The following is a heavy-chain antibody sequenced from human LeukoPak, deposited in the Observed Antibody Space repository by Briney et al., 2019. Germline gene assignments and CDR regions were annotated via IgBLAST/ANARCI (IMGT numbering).Heavy chain of an antibody. CDR1: GFTITTAW. D-gene: IGHD2/OR15-2a*01. J-gene: IGHJ6*04. CDR3: ISHFPYFYGFDV. V-gene: IGHV3-15*01. Sequence: PGGSLRLSCVTSGFTITTAWMSWVRQAPGKGLEWLGHIKTEAVGATTDYAAPVKGRFAISRDDSKNMVFLQMNSLKTENPGIYYCISHFPYFYGFDVWGKGTTVTVTS. CDR2: IKTEAVGATT.